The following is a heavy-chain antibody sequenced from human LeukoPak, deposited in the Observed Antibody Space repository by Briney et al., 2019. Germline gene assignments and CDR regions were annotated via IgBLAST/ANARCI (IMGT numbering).Heavy chain of an antibody. V-gene: IGHV4-59*08. D-gene: IGHD6-6*01. CDR3: ARLWDSSSSLDY. CDR1: GGSISSYY. J-gene: IGHJ4*02. Sequence: SETLSLTCTVSGGSISSYYWTWIRQPPGRGLGLEWIGYIYYSGGTNYNPSLKSRVTISIDTSKNQVSLKLSSVTAADTAVYYCARLWDSSSSLDYWGQGALVTVSS. CDR2: IYYSGGT.